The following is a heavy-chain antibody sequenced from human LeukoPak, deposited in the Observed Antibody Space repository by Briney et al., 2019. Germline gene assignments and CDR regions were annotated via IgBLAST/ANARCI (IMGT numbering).Heavy chain of an antibody. Sequence: PGGSLRLSCVGSGFTFGSYWMSWVRQAPGKGLEWVANIKHDGSDHYYADSVAGRFTISRDNAKNSLYLEMSSLRAEDAAVYFCVRHPGSYNVLTGYSYYFDYWGQGTLVTVSS. V-gene: IGHV3-7*01. CDR1: GFTFGSYW. CDR2: IKHDGSDH. CDR3: VRHPGSYNVLTGYSYYFDY. J-gene: IGHJ4*02. D-gene: IGHD3-9*01.